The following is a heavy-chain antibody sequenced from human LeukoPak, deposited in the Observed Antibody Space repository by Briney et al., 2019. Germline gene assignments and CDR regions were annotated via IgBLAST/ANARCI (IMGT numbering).Heavy chain of an antibody. D-gene: IGHD6-13*01. V-gene: IGHV3-74*01. J-gene: IGHJ1*01. Sequence: GGSLRLSCAASGFTFSNFWMHWVRQVPGKGLVWVSRINSDGRNTNHVDSVRGRFTISRDNAKNTLYLQMNSLRVEDTAVYYCARDPSSSSDRGYFQHWGQGALVTVSS. CDR1: GFTFSNFW. CDR2: INSDGRNT. CDR3: ARDPSSSSDRGYFQH.